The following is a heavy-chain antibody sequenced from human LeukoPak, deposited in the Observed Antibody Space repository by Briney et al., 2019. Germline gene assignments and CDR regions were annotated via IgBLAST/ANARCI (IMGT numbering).Heavy chain of an antibody. Sequence: PSETLSLTCTVSGGSVSSGSYYWSWIRQPPGKGLEWIGYIYYSGSTNYNPSLKSRVTISVDTSKNQFSLKLSSVTAADTALYYCAREKVETVSNGFDPWGQETLVTVSS. D-gene: IGHD1-14*01. CDR3: AREKVETVSNGFDP. J-gene: IGHJ5*02. CDR1: GGSVSSGSYY. CDR2: IYYSGST. V-gene: IGHV4-61*01.